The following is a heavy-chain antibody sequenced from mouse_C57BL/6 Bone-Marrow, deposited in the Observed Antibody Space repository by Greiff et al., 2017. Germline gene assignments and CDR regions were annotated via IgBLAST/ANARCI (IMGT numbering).Heavy chain of an antibody. CDR3: ARQGDDYLDY. J-gene: IGHJ2*01. D-gene: IGHD2-3*01. CDR1: GFTFSSYG. Sequence: EVQLVESGGDLVKPGGSLKLSCAASGFTFSSYGMSWVRRTPDKRLEWVATISSGGSYTYYPDSGKGRFTISRDKAKTTLYLQMSSLKSEDTAMYYGARQGDDYLDYWGQGTTLTVSS. CDR2: ISSGGSYT. V-gene: IGHV5-6*01.